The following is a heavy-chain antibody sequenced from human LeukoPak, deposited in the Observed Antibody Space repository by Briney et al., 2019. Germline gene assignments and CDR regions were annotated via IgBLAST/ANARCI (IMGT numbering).Heavy chain of an antibody. D-gene: IGHD3-9*01. J-gene: IGHJ3*02. CDR2: IYYSGST. Sequence: SETLSLTCTVSGGSISSYYWSWIRQPPGKGLEWIGYIYYSGSTNYNPSLKSRVTISVDTSKNQFSLKLSSVTAADTAVYYCATQIQGTYYDILTGYTDAFDIWGQGTMVTVSS. CDR1: GGSISSYY. V-gene: IGHV4-59*01. CDR3: ATQIQGTYYDILTGYTDAFDI.